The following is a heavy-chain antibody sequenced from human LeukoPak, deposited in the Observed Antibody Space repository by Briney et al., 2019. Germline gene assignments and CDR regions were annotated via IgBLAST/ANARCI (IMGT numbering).Heavy chain of an antibody. D-gene: IGHD3-10*01. V-gene: IGHV3-13*01. CDR2: IGTAGDT. CDR3: ARGNARGEFDY. Sequence: GGSLRLSCAASGFTFSSYDMHWVRQATGKGLEWVSAIGTAGDTYYPGSVKGRFTTSRENAKNSLYLRMNSLRAGDTAVYYCARGNARGEFDYWGQGTLVTVSS. CDR1: GFTFSSYD. J-gene: IGHJ4*02.